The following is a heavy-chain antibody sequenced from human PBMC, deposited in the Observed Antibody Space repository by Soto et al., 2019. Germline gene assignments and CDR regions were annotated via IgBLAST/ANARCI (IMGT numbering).Heavy chain of an antibody. J-gene: IGHJ6*02. CDR3: AREGQAPYYYYGMDV. CDR2: ISGYNGNT. Sequence: QVQLVQAGAEVKKPGASVTVSCKASGYTFTNYGFSLVRQAPGQGLEWMGWISGYNGNTKYAEKFQNRVTMTTDTSTNTAHMELRSLRSDDTAVYYCAREGQAPYYYYGMDVWGQGTAVTVSS. V-gene: IGHV1-18*01. CDR1: GYTFTNYG.